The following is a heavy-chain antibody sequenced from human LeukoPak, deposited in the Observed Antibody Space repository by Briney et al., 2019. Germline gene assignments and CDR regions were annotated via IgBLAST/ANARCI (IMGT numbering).Heavy chain of an antibody. CDR2: IYYSGGP. D-gene: IGHD5-24*01. J-gene: IGHJ4*02. Sequence: SETLSLTCTVSGGSISSYYWSWIRQPPGKRLEWIGHIYYSGGPAYNPSLKSRVTMSVDTSKNQLSLRVSSVTAADTAVYYCARGSSDNAYKYAYWGQGTLVTVSS. CDR3: ARGSSDNAYKYAY. V-gene: IGHV4-59*08. CDR1: GGSISSYY.